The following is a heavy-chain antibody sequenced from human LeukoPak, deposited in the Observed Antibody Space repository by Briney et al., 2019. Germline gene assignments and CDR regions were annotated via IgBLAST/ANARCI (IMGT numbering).Heavy chain of an antibody. J-gene: IGHJ4*02. CDR3: AIAGY. CDR1: GFTFSSYA. V-gene: IGHV3-23*01. Sequence: GGSLRLSCAASGFTFSSYAMNWVRQAPGKGLEWVSSISGGAGGAAYADSVKGRFTMSRDNSKNTLYLQMNSLRAEDTAVYYCAIAGYWGQGTLVTVSS. CDR2: ISGGAGGA.